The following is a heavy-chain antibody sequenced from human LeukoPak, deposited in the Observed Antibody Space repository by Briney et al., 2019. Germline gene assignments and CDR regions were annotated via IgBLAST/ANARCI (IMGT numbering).Heavy chain of an antibody. J-gene: IGHJ4*02. CDR2: INHSGST. CDR1: GGSISTYS. V-gene: IGHV4-34*01. Sequence: SETLSLTCSISGGSISTYSWSWIRQPPGKGLEWIGEINHSGSTNYNPSLKSRVTISVDTSKNQFSLKLSSVTAADTAVYYCARHQYGDYYFDYWGQGTLVTVSS. CDR3: ARHQYGDYYFDY. D-gene: IGHD4-17*01.